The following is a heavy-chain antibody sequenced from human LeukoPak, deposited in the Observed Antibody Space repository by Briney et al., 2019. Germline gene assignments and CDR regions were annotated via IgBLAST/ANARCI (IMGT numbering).Heavy chain of an antibody. V-gene: IGHV3-30*04. Sequence: PGGSLRLSCAASGFTFSTYAMHWVRQAPGKGLEWVALISYDGSSKYYADSVKGRFTISRDNSKNTLYLQMNSLRAEDTAVYYCAREVAHEGQLGYWGQGTLVTVSS. J-gene: IGHJ4*02. CDR2: ISYDGSSK. CDR3: AREVAHEGQLGY. CDR1: GFTFSTYA. D-gene: IGHD2-15*01.